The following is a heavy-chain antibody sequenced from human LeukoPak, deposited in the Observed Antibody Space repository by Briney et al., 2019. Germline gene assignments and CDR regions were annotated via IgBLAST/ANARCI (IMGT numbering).Heavy chain of an antibody. Sequence: PSETLSLTCTVSGGSISSYYWSWVRQPPGKGLEWIGEIYHSGSTNYNPSLKSRVTISVDKSKNQFSLKLSSVTAADTAVYYCARQYYYDSSGYYVGMDVWGKGTTVTVSS. J-gene: IGHJ6*03. V-gene: IGHV4-59*08. CDR3: ARQYYYDSSGYYVGMDV. D-gene: IGHD3-22*01. CDR2: IYHSGST. CDR1: GGSISSYY.